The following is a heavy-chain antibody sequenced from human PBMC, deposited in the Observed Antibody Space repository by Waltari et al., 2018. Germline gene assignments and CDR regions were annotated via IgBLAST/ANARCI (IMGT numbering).Heavy chain of an antibody. Sequence: QVQLVQSGAEVQKPGASVKVSCKASGYTFTRYALHWVRQAPGQRLEWMGWINAGNGNTKYSQKFQGRVTITRDTSASTAYMELSSLRSEDTAVYYCARDRVAYYYDSSGYHPLDPWGQGTLVTVSS. J-gene: IGHJ5*02. CDR3: ARDRVAYYYDSSGYHPLDP. CDR1: GYTFTRYA. V-gene: IGHV1-3*01. D-gene: IGHD3-22*01. CDR2: INAGNGNT.